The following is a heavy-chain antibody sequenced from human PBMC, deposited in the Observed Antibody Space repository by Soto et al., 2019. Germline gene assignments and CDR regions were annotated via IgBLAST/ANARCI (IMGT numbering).Heavy chain of an antibody. CDR1: GFTFSNYG. CDR3: ARAYYFGSGTSYTLYY. V-gene: IGHV3-30*03. Sequence: GGSLRLSCAASGFTFSNYGMHWVRQAPGKGLEWVAVISDDGVSKYYADSVQGRFTISRDNSESAVFLQMNSLRPDDTALYFCARAYYFGSGTSYTLYYWGQGTQVTVS. CDR2: ISDDGVSK. J-gene: IGHJ4*02. D-gene: IGHD3-10*01.